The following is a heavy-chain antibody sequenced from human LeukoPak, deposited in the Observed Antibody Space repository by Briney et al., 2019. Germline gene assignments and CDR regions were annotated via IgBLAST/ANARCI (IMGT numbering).Heavy chain of an antibody. J-gene: IGHJ4*02. V-gene: IGHV3-23*01. D-gene: IGHD2-15*01. CDR2: ISGSGAST. CDR3: AKDLKMGYCSGGSCSVY. Sequence: GGSLRLSCLTSGFTLSTNAMSWVRQAPGKGLEWISGISGSGASTYYADSVKGRFTISRDDSRNTLYLQMNSLRGEDTAVYYCAKDLKMGYCSGGSCSVYWGQGTLVTVSS. CDR1: GFTLSTNA.